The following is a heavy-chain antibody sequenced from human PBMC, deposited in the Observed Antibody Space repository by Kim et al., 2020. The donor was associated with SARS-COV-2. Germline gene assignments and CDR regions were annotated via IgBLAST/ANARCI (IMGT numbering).Heavy chain of an antibody. CDR3: ARRRDGYSYWYFDL. J-gene: IGHJ2*01. D-gene: IGHD5-12*01. CDR2: IYYSGST. CDR1: GGSISSYY. V-gene: IGHV4-59*08. Sequence: SETLSLTCTVSGGSISSYYWSWIRQPPGKGLEWIGYIYYSGSTNYNPSLKSRVTISVDTSKNQFSLKLSSVTAADTAVYYCARRRDGYSYWYFDLWGRGT.